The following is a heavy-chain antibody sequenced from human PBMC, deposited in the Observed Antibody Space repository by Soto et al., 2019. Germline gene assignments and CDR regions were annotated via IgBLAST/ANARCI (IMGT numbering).Heavy chain of an antibody. D-gene: IGHD3-3*01. CDR1: EFTFSSYA. Sequence: GGSLRLSCAASEFTFSSYAMSWVRQAPGKGLEWVSAISGSGGSTYYADSVKGRFTISRDNSKNTLYLQMNSLRAEDTAVYYCAKDAGGDFWSGYYFSDYYYGMDVWGQGTTVTVSS. CDR2: ISGSGGST. CDR3: AKDAGGDFWSGYYFSDYYYGMDV. J-gene: IGHJ6*02. V-gene: IGHV3-23*01.